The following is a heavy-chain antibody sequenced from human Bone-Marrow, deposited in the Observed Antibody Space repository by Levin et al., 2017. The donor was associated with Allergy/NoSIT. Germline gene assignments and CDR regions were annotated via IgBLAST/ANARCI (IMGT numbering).Heavy chain of an antibody. Sequence: PSETLSLTCAVSGGSISTGGYSWTWIRQPPGKALEWIGYIYHTGTTFYNPSLNSRVTISLDKSRNQFSLRLSAVTAADTAVYYCSTDILTTNRYFDYWGQGILVTVSS. D-gene: IGHD3-9*01. CDR2: IYHTGTT. CDR1: GGSISTGGYS. J-gene: IGHJ4*02. V-gene: IGHV4-30-2*01. CDR3: STDILTTNRYFDY.